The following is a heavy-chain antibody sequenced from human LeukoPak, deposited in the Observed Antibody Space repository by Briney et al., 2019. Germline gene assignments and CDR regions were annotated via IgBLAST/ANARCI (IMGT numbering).Heavy chain of an antibody. Sequence: SVKVSCKASGGTFSSYAISWVRQAPGQGPEWMGGIIPLFRTANYAQKFQGRVTITADKSTNTAFMEQSSLRSEDTAMYYCATNYEILSGYPKNYYFHIWGEGTMVTVSS. V-gene: IGHV1-69*06. J-gene: IGHJ3*02. D-gene: IGHD3-9*01. CDR1: GGTFSSYA. CDR2: IIPLFRTA. CDR3: ATNYEILSGYPKNYYFHI.